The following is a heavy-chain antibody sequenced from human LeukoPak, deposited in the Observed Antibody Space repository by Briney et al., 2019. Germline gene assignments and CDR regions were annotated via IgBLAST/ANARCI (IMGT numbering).Heavy chain of an antibody. D-gene: IGHD6-13*01. CDR1: GGSISSYY. CDR2: IYYSGST. Sequence: SETLSLTCTVSGGSISSYYWNWIRQPPGKGLEWIGYIYYSGSTNYNPSLKSRVTISVDTSKNQFSLNLTSVTAADTAVYYCARAIAAAVSWFDPWGQGTLVTVSS. CDR3: ARAIAAAVSWFDP. V-gene: IGHV4-59*01. J-gene: IGHJ5*02.